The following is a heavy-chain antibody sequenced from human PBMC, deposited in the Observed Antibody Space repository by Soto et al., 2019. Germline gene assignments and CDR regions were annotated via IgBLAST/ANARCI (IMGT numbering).Heavy chain of an antibody. CDR1: GGTFSSYT. J-gene: IGHJ6*02. Sequence: SVKVSCKASGGTFSSYTISWVRQAPGQGLEWMGRIIPILGIANYAQKFQGRVTITADKSTSTAYMELSSLRSEDTAVYYCASPYCSSTSCYNYYGMDVWGQGTTVTVSS. D-gene: IGHD2-2*01. CDR3: ASPYCSSTSCYNYYGMDV. V-gene: IGHV1-69*02. CDR2: IIPILGIA.